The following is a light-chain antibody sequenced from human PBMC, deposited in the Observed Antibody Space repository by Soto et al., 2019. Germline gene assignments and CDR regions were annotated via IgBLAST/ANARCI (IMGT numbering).Light chain of an antibody. J-gene: IGLJ1*01. V-gene: IGLV1-44*01. Sequence: QSVLTQPPSASGAAGQGVTISCSGSSSNIGSNTVNWYQQLPGTAPKLLIYSNNQRPSGVPDRFSGSKSGTSASLAISGLQSEDEADYYCAAWDDSLNGYVFGTGTRSPS. CDR3: AAWDDSLNGYV. CDR2: SNN. CDR1: SSNIGSNT.